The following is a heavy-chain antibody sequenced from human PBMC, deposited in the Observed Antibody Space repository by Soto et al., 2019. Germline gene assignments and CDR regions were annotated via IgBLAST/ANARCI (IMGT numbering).Heavy chain of an antibody. Sequence: GASVKVSCKAFGYTFTSYYMHWVRQAPGQGLEWMGIINPSGGSTSYAQKFQGRVTMTRDTSTSTVYMELSSLRSEDTAVYYCARDVFTLPNDYGGNNDGYWGQGTLVTVSS. V-gene: IGHV1-46*01. D-gene: IGHD4-17*01. CDR3: ARDVFTLPNDYGGNNDGY. CDR2: INPSGGST. CDR1: GYTFTSYY. J-gene: IGHJ4*02.